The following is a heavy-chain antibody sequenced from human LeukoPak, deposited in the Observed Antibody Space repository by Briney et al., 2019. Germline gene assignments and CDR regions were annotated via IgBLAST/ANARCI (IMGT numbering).Heavy chain of an antibody. CDR2: IYYSGST. CDR3: ARHIAVSYDAFDL. CDR1: GGSISSYY. Sequence: PSETLSLTCTVSGGSISSYYWSWIRQPPGKGLEWIGYIYYSGSTNYNPSLKSRVTISVDTSKNQFSLKLTSVTAADTAVYYCARHIAVSYDAFDLWGRGTMVSVSS. V-gene: IGHV4-59*08. J-gene: IGHJ3*01. D-gene: IGHD6-19*01.